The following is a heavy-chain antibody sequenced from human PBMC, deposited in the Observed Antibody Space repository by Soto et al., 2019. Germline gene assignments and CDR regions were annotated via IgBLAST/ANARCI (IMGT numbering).Heavy chain of an antibody. D-gene: IGHD2-15*01. V-gene: IGHV3-23*01. CDR1: GFTFSSYA. CDR2: IGGSGGT. J-gene: IGHJ4*02. Sequence: EVQLLESGGGLVQPGGSLRLSCAASGFTFSSYAMSWVRLAPGKGLELFSSIGGSGGTYYADSVKGRFTISRDNSKNMLYLHLTSLRAEDTAMYYCAKGQGWSYYYDSWGQGTLVTVSS. CDR3: AKGQGWSYYYDS.